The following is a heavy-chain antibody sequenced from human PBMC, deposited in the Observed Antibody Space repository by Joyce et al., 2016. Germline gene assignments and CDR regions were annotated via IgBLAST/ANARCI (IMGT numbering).Heavy chain of an antibody. V-gene: IGHV1-69*01. D-gene: IGHD1-7*01. CDR3: ARGGGAPGTAARLDY. CDR2: IIPLAGTS. J-gene: IGHJ4*02. CDR1: GGSFNRYT. Sequence: QVQLVQSGAEVKKPGSSVKVSCKAFGGSFNRYTINGVRQAPGQGLEWMGGIIPLAGTSNYAHKFQDRVTITADGLTSTVYMELFSLRSDDTAVYFCARGGGAPGTAARLDYWGQGTLVIVSS.